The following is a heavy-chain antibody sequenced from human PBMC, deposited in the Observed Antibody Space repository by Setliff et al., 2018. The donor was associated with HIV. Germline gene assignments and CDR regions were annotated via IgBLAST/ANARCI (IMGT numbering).Heavy chain of an antibody. Sequence: SETLSLTCSVSGGSFSGYYWSWIRQPPGKGLEWIGYIYIYNSGSTNYNPSLTSRVTISVDTSRNQFSLKLTSVTAADTAIYYCARGVNFEYWGQGTLVTVSS. CDR1: GGSFSGYY. CDR3: ARGVNFEY. D-gene: IGHD3-3*01. CDR2: IYIYNSGST. J-gene: IGHJ4*02. V-gene: IGHV4-59*01.